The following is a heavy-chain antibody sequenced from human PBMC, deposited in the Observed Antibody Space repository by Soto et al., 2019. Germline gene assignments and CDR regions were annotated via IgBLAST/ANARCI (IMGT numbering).Heavy chain of an antibody. J-gene: IGHJ4*02. CDR3: ARRRDTAYYFDY. Sequence: ASVKVSCKASGYTFTSYGISWVRQAPGQGLEWMGWISAYNGNTNYAQKLQGRVTMTTDTSTSTAYMELSSLRSEDTAVYYCARRRDTAYYFDYWGQGTLVTVSS. CDR1: GYTFTSYG. CDR2: ISAYNGNT. V-gene: IGHV1-18*04.